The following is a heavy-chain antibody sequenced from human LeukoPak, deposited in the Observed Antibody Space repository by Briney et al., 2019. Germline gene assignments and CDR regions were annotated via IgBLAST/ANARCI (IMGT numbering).Heavy chain of an antibody. D-gene: IGHD2-2*01. CDR3: ARDPLVVPAAEVYYYYMDV. CDR2: INPNSGGT. CDR1: GYTFTCYY. Sequence: ASVKISCKASGYTFTCYYMHWVRQAPGQGIECMGWINPNSGGTNYAQKFQGRVTMTRDTSISTAYMELSRLISDDTAVYYCARDPLVVPAAEVYYYYMDVWGKGTTVTVSS. J-gene: IGHJ6*03. V-gene: IGHV1-2*02.